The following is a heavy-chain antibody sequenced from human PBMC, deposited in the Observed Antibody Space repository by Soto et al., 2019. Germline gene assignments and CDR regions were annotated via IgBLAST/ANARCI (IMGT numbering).Heavy chain of an antibody. CDR1: GFTFSSYA. CDR2: ISYDGSNK. CDR3: ARDVPRGRDGYNYGWYFDL. V-gene: IGHV3-30-3*01. D-gene: IGHD5-12*01. J-gene: IGHJ2*01. Sequence: QVQLVESGGGVVQPGRSLRLSCAASGFTFSSYAMHWVRQAPGKGLEWVAVISYDGSNKYYADSVKGRFTISRDNSKNTLYLQMNSLRAEDTAVYYCARDVPRGRDGYNYGWYFDLWGRRTLVTVSS.